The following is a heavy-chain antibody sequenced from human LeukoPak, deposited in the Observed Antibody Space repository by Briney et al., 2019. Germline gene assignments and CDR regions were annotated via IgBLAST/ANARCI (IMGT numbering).Heavy chain of an antibody. CDR3: AILDTAMVTSAY. Sequence: ASVKVSCKVSGYTLTELSMHWVRQAPGKGLEWMGGFDPEDGETIYAQKFQGRVTMTADTSTDTAYMELSSLRSEDTAVYYCAILDTAMVTSAYWGQGTLVTVSS. V-gene: IGHV1-24*01. D-gene: IGHD5-18*01. CDR2: FDPEDGET. J-gene: IGHJ4*02. CDR1: GYTLTELS.